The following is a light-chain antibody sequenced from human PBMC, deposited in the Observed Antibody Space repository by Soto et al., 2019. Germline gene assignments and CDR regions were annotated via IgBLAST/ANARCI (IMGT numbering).Light chain of an antibody. Sequence: QSALTQPPSASGSPGQSVTISCTGTSSDVGAYNYVSWYQQHPGKAPKLLIYEVITRPSGVPDRFSGSKSGNSASLTVSGLHGDDEADYYCSSYAGSDNLVFGGGTKLTVL. V-gene: IGLV2-8*01. J-gene: IGLJ3*02. CDR1: SSDVGAYNY. CDR3: SSYAGSDNLV. CDR2: EVI.